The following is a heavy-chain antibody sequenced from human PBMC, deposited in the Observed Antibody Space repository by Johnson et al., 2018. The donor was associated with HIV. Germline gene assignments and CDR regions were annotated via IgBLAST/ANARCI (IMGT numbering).Heavy chain of an antibody. CDR3: ARDSTPWGGEHVGYAFDL. D-gene: IGHD4-17*01. J-gene: IGHJ3*01. CDR1: GFTFSDYF. CDR2: IKQDGSEK. V-gene: IGHV3-7*01. Sequence: VQLVESGGGLVKPGGSLRLSCKASGFTFSDYFMSWIRQAPGKGLEWVANIKQDGSEKYYVDSVKGRFTISRDNAKNSLYLQMNSLRAEDTAVYYCARDSTPWGGEHVGYAFDLWGRGTLVTISS.